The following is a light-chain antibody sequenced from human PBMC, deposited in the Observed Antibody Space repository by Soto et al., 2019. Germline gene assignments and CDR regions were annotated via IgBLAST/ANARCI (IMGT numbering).Light chain of an antibody. CDR3: QQYYTTPTIT. Sequence: EIVMTQSPDSLAMSLGERATINCKSSQSVLYTLNKRYYLSWYQQKPGQPPKLLIYWAYTRDSGVPDRFSGSGSGTEFTLTISSLQAEYAAVYYCQQYYTTPTITFGQGTRLEIK. J-gene: IGKJ5*01. CDR1: QSVLYTLNKRYY. V-gene: IGKV4-1*01. CDR2: WAY.